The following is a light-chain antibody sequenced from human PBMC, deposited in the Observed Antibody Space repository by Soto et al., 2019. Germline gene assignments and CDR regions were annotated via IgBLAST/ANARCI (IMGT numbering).Light chain of an antibody. CDR3: PQYGSSPYS. CDR2: GAS. V-gene: IGKV3-20*01. J-gene: IGKJ2*01. Sequence: EIALTQSPGTLSLSPGERATLSCRASQTVSSSYLAWYYHKPGQAPRLLIHGASSRAAGTPDRFSGSGSGTDFTLTIIRLEPEDFAVYYCPQYGSSPYSFGQGIKLEIK. CDR1: QTVSSSY.